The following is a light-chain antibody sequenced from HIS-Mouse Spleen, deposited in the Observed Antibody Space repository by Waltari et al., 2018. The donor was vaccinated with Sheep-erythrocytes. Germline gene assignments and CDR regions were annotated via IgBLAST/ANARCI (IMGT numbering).Light chain of an antibody. CDR3: QQANSFPIT. CDR1: QSISSW. V-gene: IGKV1-5*03. Sequence: DIQMNQSPSTLSASVGDRVTITCRASQSISSWLAWYQQKPGKAPKLLIYKASSLESGVPSRFSGSGSGTEFTLTISSLQPDDFATYYCQQANSFPITFGQGTRLEIK. CDR2: KAS. J-gene: IGKJ5*01.